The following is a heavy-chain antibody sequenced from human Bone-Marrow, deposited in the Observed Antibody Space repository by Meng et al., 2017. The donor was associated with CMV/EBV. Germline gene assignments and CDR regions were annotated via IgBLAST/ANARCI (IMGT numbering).Heavy chain of an antibody. CDR2: IRNGGDRM. CDR3: AKDLLSCSSTSCYTHHYYYYYGIDV. Sequence: GESLKISCAASGFTFSDHYMGWVRQAPGKGLEWISYIRNGGDRMHYADSVKGRFTISRDNAKNLMYLQMNSLRAEDTAVYYCAKDLLSCSSTSCYTHHYYYYYGIDVWGQGTTVTFSS. D-gene: IGHD2-2*02. J-gene: IGHJ6*02. CDR1: GFTFSDHY. V-gene: IGHV3-11*01.